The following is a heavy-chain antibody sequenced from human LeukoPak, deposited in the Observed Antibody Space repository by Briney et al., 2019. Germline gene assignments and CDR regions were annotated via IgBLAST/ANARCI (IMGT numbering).Heavy chain of an antibody. CDR1: SGSFSGYY. D-gene: IGHD6-19*01. CDR3: AASGWTPGLDY. V-gene: IGHV4-34*01. Sequence: PSETLSLTCAIYSGSFSGYYWNWIRKPPGKGLEWIGEINHSGFTNYNPSLNSRVTMSVDRSKNQFSLNLTSVTAADTAVYYCAASGWTPGLDYWGQGTPVTVSS. J-gene: IGHJ4*02. CDR2: INHSGFT.